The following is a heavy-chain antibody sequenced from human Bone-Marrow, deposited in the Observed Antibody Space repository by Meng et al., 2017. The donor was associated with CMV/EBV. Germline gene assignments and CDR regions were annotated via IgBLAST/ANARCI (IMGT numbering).Heavy chain of an antibody. CDR1: GFTVSSNY. J-gene: IGHJ4*01. Sequence: GESLKISCAASGFTVSSNYMSWVRQAPGKGLEWVSVIYSGGSTYYADSVKGRFTISRDNSKNTLYLQMNSLRAEDTAVYYCAIWYSSSSVVKKKIDYWGQGTLVTVSS. V-gene: IGHV3-53*01. D-gene: IGHD6-6*01. CDR3: AIWYSSSSVVKKKIDY. CDR2: IYSGGST.